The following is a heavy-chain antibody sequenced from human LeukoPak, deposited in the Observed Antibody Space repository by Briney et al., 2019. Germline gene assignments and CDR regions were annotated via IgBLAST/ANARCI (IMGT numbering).Heavy chain of an antibody. Sequence: PSETLSLTCAVSGGHFSGYFWTWIRQAPGKGLEWIGEINHSGSTNYNPSLKSRVTISVDTSKNQFSLKVSSVTAADTAVYYCARDWGDYDSSGYTFDYWGQGTLVTVSS. CDR1: GGHFSGYF. J-gene: IGHJ4*02. CDR3: ARDWGDYDSSGYTFDY. D-gene: IGHD3-22*01. V-gene: IGHV4-34*01. CDR2: INHSGST.